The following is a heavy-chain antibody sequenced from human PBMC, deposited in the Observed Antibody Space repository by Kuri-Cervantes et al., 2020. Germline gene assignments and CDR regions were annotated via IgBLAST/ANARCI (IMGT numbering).Heavy chain of an antibody. V-gene: IGHV3-30*18. D-gene: IGHD3-3*01. CDR1: GFTFSSYG. CDR2: ISYDGSNK. CDR3: AKDHGLRFLEWLPRY. Sequence: GGSLRLSCAASGFTFSSYGMHWVRQAPGKGLEWVAVISYDGSNKYYADSVKGRFTISRDNSKNTLYLQMNSLRAEDTAVYYCAKDHGLRFLEWLPRYWGQGTLVTVSS. J-gene: IGHJ4*02.